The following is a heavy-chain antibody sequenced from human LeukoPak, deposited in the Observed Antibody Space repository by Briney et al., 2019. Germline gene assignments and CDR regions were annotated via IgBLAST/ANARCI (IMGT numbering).Heavy chain of an antibody. CDR2: VKSDGAGT. J-gene: IGHJ5*02. Sequence: GGSLRLSCAASGFTFSTYAMSWVRQAPGKGLAWVASVKSDGAGTHYADSVKGRLTISRDNSKNILYLQMNSLRAEDTAIYYCARCTTASIGWCNWLDPWGQGTLVTVSS. D-gene: IGHD2-21*01. CDR3: ARCTTASIGWCNWLDP. V-gene: IGHV3-23*01. CDR1: GFTFSTYA.